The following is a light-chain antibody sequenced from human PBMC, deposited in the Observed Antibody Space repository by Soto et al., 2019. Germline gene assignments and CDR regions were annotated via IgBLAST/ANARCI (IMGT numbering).Light chain of an antibody. Sequence: QSVLTQPASVSGSPGPSITISCTGTSSDIGGYNYVSWYQHHPGKAPKLMIYEVSNRPSGVSNRFSGSKSGNTASLTISGLQAEDEADYHCSSYTSRTTFVIFGGGTELTVL. CDR2: EVS. J-gene: IGLJ2*01. CDR1: SSDIGGYNY. CDR3: SSYTSRTTFVI. V-gene: IGLV2-14*01.